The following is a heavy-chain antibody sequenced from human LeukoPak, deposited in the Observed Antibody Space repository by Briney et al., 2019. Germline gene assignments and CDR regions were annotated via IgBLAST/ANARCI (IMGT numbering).Heavy chain of an antibody. V-gene: IGHV4-34*01. CDR2: INHSGSI. Sequence: PSETLSLTCAVYGGSFSGYYWSWIRQPPGKGLEWIGEINHSGSINYNPSLKSRVTISVDTSKNQFSLKLSSVTAADTAVYYCARVFCSGGSCWQYWGQGTLVTVSS. D-gene: IGHD2-15*01. CDR1: GGSFSGYY. CDR3: ARVFCSGGSCWQY. J-gene: IGHJ4*02.